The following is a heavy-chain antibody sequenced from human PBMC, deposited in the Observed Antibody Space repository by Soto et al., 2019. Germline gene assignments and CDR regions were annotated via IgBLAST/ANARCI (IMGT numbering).Heavy chain of an antibody. CDR1: GFTFSSYA. Sequence: PGGSLRLSCAASGFTFSSYAMSWVRQAPGKGLEWVSAISGSGGSTYYADSVKGRFTISRDNSKNTLYLQMNSLRAEDTAVYYCAKDSPEYCSGGSCYSYAFDIWGQGTMVTVSS. CDR3: AKDSPEYCSGGSCYSYAFDI. J-gene: IGHJ3*02. V-gene: IGHV3-23*01. D-gene: IGHD2-15*01. CDR2: ISGSGGST.